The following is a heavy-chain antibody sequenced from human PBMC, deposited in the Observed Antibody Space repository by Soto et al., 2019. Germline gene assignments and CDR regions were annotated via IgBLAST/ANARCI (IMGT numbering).Heavy chain of an antibody. V-gene: IGHV3-21*01. CDR3: ARDLSHGYSSGWCMDV. D-gene: IGHD6-19*01. CDR2: ISSSSSYI. Sequence: GGSLRLSCAASGFTFSSYSMNWVRQAPGKGLEWVSSISSSSSYIYYADSVKGRFTISRDNAKNSLYLQMNSLRAEDTAVYYCARDLSHGYSSGWCMDVWGQGTTVTVSS. CDR1: GFTFSSYS. J-gene: IGHJ6*02.